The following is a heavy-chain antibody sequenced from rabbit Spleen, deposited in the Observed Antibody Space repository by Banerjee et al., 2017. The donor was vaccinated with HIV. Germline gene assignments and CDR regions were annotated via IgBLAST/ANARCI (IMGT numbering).Heavy chain of an antibody. V-gene: IGHV1S45*01. Sequence: QEQLVESGGGLVKPEGSLKLSCTASGFSFSNKAVMCWVRQAPGKGLEWIACINAVTGKAVYASWAKGRFTISKTSSTTVTLQMTSLTAADTATYFCARDASGSGFYTFNLWGPGTLVTVS. J-gene: IGHJ4*01. CDR3: ARDASGSGFYTFNL. CDR1: GFSFSNKAV. CDR2: INAVTGKA. D-gene: IGHD1-1*01.